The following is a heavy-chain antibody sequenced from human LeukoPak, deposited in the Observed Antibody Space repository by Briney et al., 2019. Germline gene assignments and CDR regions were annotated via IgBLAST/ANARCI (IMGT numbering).Heavy chain of an antibody. CDR2: IHYSGST. V-gene: IGHV4-30-4*08. Sequence: SQTLSLTCTVSGGSVSGGDYYWSWIRQPPGKSLEWIGYIHYSGSTYYSPSLKSRVTISIDTSKNQFSLKLSSVTAADTAVYYCAREVTTANFDSWGQGTLVTVSS. CDR1: GGSVSGGDYY. D-gene: IGHD4-11*01. J-gene: IGHJ4*02. CDR3: AREVTTANFDS.